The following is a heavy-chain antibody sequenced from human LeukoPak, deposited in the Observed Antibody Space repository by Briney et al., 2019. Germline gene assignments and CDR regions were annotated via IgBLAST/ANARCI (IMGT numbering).Heavy chain of an antibody. D-gene: IGHD5-24*01. CDR1: GGSISSYY. V-gene: IGHV4-59*04. Sequence: SETLSLTCTVSGGSISSYYWSWIRQPPGKGLEWIASGDYSGGTYYNPSLESRVTISVDTSKNQFSLKLSSVTAADTAVYYCARKGDGYNPGDPGAFDIWGQGTMVTVSS. CDR3: ARKGDGYNPGDPGAFDI. CDR2: GDYSGGT. J-gene: IGHJ3*02.